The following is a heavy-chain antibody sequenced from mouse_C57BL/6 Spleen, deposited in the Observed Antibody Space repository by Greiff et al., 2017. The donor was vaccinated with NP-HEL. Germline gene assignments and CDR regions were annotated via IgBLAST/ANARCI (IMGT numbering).Heavy chain of an antibody. Sequence: QVHVKQSGAELARPGASVKLSCKASGYTFTSYGISWVKQRTGQGLEWIGEIYPRSGNTYYNEKFKGKATLTADKSSSTAYMELRSLTSEDSAVYFCVYYGSSRYSFDYWGQGTTLTVSS. V-gene: IGHV1-81*01. CDR2: IYPRSGNT. CDR1: GYTFTSYG. D-gene: IGHD1-1*01. J-gene: IGHJ2*01. CDR3: VYYGSSRYSFDY.